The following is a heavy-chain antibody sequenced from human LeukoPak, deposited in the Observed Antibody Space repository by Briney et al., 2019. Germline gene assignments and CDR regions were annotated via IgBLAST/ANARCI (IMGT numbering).Heavy chain of an antibody. CDR2: ISGPGGTT. CDR3: AKDTSSSWTSIPFDY. V-gene: IGHV3-23*01. CDR1: GFTFSTHA. D-gene: IGHD6-13*01. Sequence: GGSLRLSCVVSGFTFSTHAMTWVRQAPGKGLERVSDISGPGGTTYYAASVKGRFTISRDNSKNTLYLQMNSLRAEDTAVYYCAKDTSSSWTSIPFDYWGQGTLVTVSS. J-gene: IGHJ4*02.